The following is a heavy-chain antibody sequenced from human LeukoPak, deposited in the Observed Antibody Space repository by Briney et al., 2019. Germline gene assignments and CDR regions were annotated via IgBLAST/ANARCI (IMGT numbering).Heavy chain of an antibody. J-gene: IGHJ4*02. V-gene: IGHV4-61*01. CDR1: GGSVSSGSYY. CDR2: IYYSGST. D-gene: IGHD3-22*01. Sequence: RSSETLSHTCTVSGGSVSSGSYYWSWIRQPPGKGLEWIGYIYYSGSTNYNPSLKSRVTISVDTSKNQFSLKLSSVTAADTAVYYCARALGYYDSSGRYFDYWGQGTLVPVSS. CDR3: ARALGYYDSSGRYFDY.